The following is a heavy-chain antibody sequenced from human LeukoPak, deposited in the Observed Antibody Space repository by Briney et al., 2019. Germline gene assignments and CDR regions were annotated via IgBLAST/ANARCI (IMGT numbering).Heavy chain of an antibody. J-gene: IGHJ3*02. V-gene: IGHV3-23*01. Sequence: GGSLRLSCAASGFTFSSYAMSWVRQAPGKGLEWVAAISGGGGSTYYADSVKGRFTISRDNSKNTLYVQMNSLRAEDTAVYYCAKRGCSNGVCYTDDIWGQGTMVTVSS. CDR3: AKRGCSNGVCYTDDI. CDR1: GFTFSSYA. D-gene: IGHD2-8*01. CDR2: ISGGGGST.